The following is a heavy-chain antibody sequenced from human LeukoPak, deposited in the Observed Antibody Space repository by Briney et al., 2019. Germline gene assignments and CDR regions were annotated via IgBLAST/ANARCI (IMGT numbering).Heavy chain of an antibody. CDR2: INPNSGGT. D-gene: IGHD3-9*01. Sequence: ASVKVSCKASGYTFTGYYMHWVRQAPGQGLEWMGWINPNSGGTNYAQKFQGRVAMTRDTSISTAYMELSRLRSDDTAVYYCARDRYFDWLGIFDPWGQGTLVTVSS. CDR1: GYTFTGYY. J-gene: IGHJ5*02. CDR3: ARDRYFDWLGIFDP. V-gene: IGHV1-2*02.